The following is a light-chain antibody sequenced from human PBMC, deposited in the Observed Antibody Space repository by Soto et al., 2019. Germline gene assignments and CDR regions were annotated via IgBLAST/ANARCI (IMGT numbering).Light chain of an antibody. J-gene: IGKJ5*01. CDR1: QSVSSNY. Sequence: EIVLTQSPGTLSLSPGEGATLSCRASQSVSSNYLAWYQQRPGQAPRLLIYGASSRATGIPDRFSGGGSGAAFTLTTSRLEPEDFGVYYCQQYGSSSPTTFGQGTRLEIE. V-gene: IGKV3-20*01. CDR2: GAS. CDR3: QQYGSSSPTT.